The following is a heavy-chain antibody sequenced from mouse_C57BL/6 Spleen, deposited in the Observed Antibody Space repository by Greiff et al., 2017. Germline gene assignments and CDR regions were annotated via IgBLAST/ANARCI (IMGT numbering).Heavy chain of an antibody. Sequence: EVQLQQSGPGLVKPSQSLSLTCSVTGYSITSGYYWNWIRQFPGNKLEWMGYISYDGSNNYNPSLKNRISITRDTSKNQFFLKLNSVTTEDTATYYCARGDRRYFDVWGTGTTVTVSS. CDR1: GYSITSGYY. CDR3: ARGDRRYFDV. D-gene: IGHD2-14*01. V-gene: IGHV3-6*01. J-gene: IGHJ1*03. CDR2: ISYDGSN.